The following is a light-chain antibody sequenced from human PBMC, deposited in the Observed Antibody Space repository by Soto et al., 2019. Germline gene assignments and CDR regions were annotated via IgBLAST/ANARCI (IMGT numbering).Light chain of an antibody. V-gene: IGKV3-20*01. J-gene: IGKJ1*01. CDR1: QIVVGRS. Sequence: ETLLTQSPGTLSLSPGERATLSFRASQIVVGRSLAWYQQRPGQAPRLLIYDTSNRATGIPDRFSGSGSGTDFTLTISRLEPEDFAVYYCQQYGSSGTFGQGTKVDIK. CDR2: DTS. CDR3: QQYGSSGT.